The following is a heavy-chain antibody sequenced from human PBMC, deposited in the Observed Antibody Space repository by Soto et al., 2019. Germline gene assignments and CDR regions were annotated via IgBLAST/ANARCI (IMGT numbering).Heavy chain of an antibody. V-gene: IGHV1-2*02. CDR3: ARDIVVVPAAHYYYYYGMDV. CDR2: INPGSGDT. D-gene: IGHD2-2*01. Sequence: ASVKVSCKASGYTFTGYYMHWVRQAPGQGLEWMGWINPGSGDTNYAQKFQGRVTMTRDTSVSTAYMELSSLRSEDTAVYYCARDIVVVPAAHYYYYYGMDVWGQGTTVTVSS. CDR1: GYTFTGYY. J-gene: IGHJ6*02.